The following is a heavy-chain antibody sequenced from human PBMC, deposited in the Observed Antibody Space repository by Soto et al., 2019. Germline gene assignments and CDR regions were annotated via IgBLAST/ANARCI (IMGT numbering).Heavy chain of an antibody. V-gene: IGHV3-15*07. CDR3: TTGRYSSGWYLYYGMDV. J-gene: IGHJ6*02. D-gene: IGHD6-19*01. Sequence: GGSLRLSCAASGFTFSNAWMNWVRQAPGKGLEWVGRIKSKTDGGTTDYAAPVKGRFTISRDDSKNTLYLQMNSLKTEDTAVYYCTTGRYSSGWYLYYGMDVWGQGTTVTVSS. CDR2: IKSKTDGGTT. CDR1: GFTFSNAW.